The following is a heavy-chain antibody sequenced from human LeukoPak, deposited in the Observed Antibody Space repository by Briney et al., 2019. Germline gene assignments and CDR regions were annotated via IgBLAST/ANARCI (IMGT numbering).Heavy chain of an antibody. CDR1: GFPFSNYA. V-gene: IGHV3-23*01. J-gene: IGHJ4*02. CDR2: LSGGGDST. CDR3: TKGSGSSRPYYFDY. D-gene: IGHD6-6*01. Sequence: GGSLRLSCAASGFPFSNYAMTWVRQAPGKGLEWVTALSGGGDSTYYADSVKGRFTVSRDNSKSTLYLQMNSLRAEDTAVYYCTKGSGSSRPYYFDYWGQGTLVTVSS.